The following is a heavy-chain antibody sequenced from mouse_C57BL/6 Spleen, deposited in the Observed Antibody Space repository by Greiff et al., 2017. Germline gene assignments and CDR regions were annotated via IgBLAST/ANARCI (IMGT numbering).Heavy chain of an antibody. J-gene: IGHJ1*03. CDR2: IDPSDSYT. CDR1: GYTFTSYW. V-gene: IGHV1-69*01. CDR3: ARYYYGSGGYFDV. D-gene: IGHD1-1*01. Sequence: QVQLQQPGAELVMPGASVKLSCKASGYTFTSYWMHWVKQRPGQGLEWIGEIDPSDSYTNYNQKFKGKSTLTVDKSSSTAYMQLSSLTSEDSAVYYCARYYYGSGGYFDVWGTGTTVTVSS.